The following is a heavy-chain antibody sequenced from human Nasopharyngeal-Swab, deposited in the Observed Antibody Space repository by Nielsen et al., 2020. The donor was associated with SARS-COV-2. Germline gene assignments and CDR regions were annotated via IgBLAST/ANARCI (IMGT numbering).Heavy chain of an antibody. CDR2: IKQGGSEK. CDR1: GFTFSSYW. Sequence: GESLKISCAASGFTFSSYWMSWVRQAPGKGLEWVANIKQGGSEKYYVDSVKGRFTISRDNAKNSLYLQMNSLRAEDTAVYYCAKDNYYYYGMDVWGQGTTVTVSS. CDR3: AKDNYYYYGMDV. V-gene: IGHV3-7*01. J-gene: IGHJ6*02.